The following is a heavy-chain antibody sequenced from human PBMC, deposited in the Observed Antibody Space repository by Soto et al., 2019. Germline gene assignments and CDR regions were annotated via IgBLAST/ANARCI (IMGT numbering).Heavy chain of an antibody. D-gene: IGHD6-19*01. V-gene: IGHV1-2*02. J-gene: IGHJ4*02. CDR2: MNPKSGGT. Sequence: QVQLVQSGAEVKKPEASVKVSCKASGYTFTDYYMHWVRQAPGQGLEWMGWMNPKSGGTEYAQKFQGRVTMTRDTSDSTAYMELNWLTSDDTAVYYCTRASTVAGGLSNYLPNGYWGQGTLVTVSS. CDR1: GYTFTDYY. CDR3: TRASTVAGGLSNYLPNGY.